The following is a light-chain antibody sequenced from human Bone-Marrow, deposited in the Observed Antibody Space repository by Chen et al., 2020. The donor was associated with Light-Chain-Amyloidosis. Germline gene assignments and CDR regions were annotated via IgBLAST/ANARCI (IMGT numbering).Light chain of an antibody. J-gene: IGKJ1*01. CDR1: QSVSGSY. Sequence: EIVLTQSPGTLSLSPGERATLSCRASQSVSGSYLAWYQHKPGQAPRLLIYAASGRATGIPDRFRGSGSGTDFTLTISRLEPEDFAVYYCQQYGSSPRTFGQGIKVEIK. CDR3: QQYGSSPRT. CDR2: AAS. V-gene: IGKV3-20*01.